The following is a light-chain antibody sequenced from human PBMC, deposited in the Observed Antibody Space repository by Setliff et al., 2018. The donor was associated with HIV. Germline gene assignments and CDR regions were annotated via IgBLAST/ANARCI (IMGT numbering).Light chain of an antibody. V-gene: IGLV3-21*04. J-gene: IGLJ1*01. CDR3: QVWDSSSDHPYV. CDR1: NIGSKS. CDR2: YDS. Sequence: SYELTQPPSVSVAPGKTARITCGGNNIGSKSVHWYRQKPGQAPVLVISYDSDRPSGIPERFSGSNSGNTATLTISRVEAGDEADYYCQVWDSSSDHPYVFGTGTKVTVL.